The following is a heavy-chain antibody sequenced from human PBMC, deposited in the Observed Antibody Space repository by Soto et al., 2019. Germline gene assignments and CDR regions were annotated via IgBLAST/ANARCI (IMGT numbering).Heavy chain of an antibody. Sequence: QVQLVQSGAEEKKPGASVKVSCKASGYTFTSYAMHWVRQAPGQRLEWMGWINAGNGNTKYSQKFQGRVTITRDTSASTAYMELSSLRSEDTAVYYCARVDNWNDIGGWFDPWGQGTLVTVSS. CDR3: ARVDNWNDIGGWFDP. J-gene: IGHJ5*02. CDR2: INAGNGNT. CDR1: GYTFTSYA. D-gene: IGHD1-20*01. V-gene: IGHV1-3*05.